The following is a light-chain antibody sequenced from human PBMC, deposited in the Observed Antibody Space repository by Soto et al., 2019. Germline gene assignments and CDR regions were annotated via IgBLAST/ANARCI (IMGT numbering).Light chain of an antibody. CDR2: AAS. V-gene: IGKV1-39*01. CDR1: QTIIRY. Sequence: DIPMTQSPSSLSASVGDRVTITCRASQTIIRYLNWYQQKPGRAPNLLIYAASSLQSGVPSRFSGSGSGTEFTLTISSLQPEDFATYYCPQSYSTLFTFGPGTKVEIK. J-gene: IGKJ3*01. CDR3: PQSYSTLFT.